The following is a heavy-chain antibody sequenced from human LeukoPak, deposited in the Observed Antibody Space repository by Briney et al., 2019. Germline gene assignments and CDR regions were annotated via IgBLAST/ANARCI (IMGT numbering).Heavy chain of an antibody. V-gene: IGHV1-2*04. J-gene: IGHJ6*03. CDR2: INPNSGGT. CDR1: GYTFTGYY. Sequence: ASVKVSCKASGYTFTGYYMHWVRQAPGQGLEWMGWINPNSGGTNYAQKFQGWVTMTRDTSISTAYMELSRLRSDDTAVYYCARGVKTVTTSTVYYYMDVWGKGTTVTVSS. D-gene: IGHD4-11*01. CDR3: ARGVKTVTTSTVYYYMDV.